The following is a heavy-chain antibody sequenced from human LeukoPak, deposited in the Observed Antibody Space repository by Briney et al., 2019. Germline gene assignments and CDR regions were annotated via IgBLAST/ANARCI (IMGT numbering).Heavy chain of an antibody. V-gene: IGHV4-59*08. Sequence: SETLSLTCTVSGGSISSSYWSWIRQPPGKGLEWIGYIYYSGSTNYNPSLKSRVTISIDTSKNQFSLKLSSVTAADTAVYYCARALVATSYFDYWGQGTLVTVSS. CDR1: GGSISSSY. CDR2: IYYSGST. J-gene: IGHJ4*02. CDR3: ARALVATSYFDY. D-gene: IGHD5-12*01.